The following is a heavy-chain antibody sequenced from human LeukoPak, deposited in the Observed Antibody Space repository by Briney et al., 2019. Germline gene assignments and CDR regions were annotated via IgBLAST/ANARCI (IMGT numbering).Heavy chain of an antibody. V-gene: IGHV4-4*02. Sequence: SETLSLTCAVSGGSISSSNWWSWVRQPPGKGLEWIGEIYHSGSTNYNPSLKSRVTISVDKSKNQFSLKLSSVTAADTAVYYCATPPRSSYYYYGMDVWGQGTTVTVSS. J-gene: IGHJ6*02. CDR2: IYHSGST. CDR1: GGSISSSNW. CDR3: ATPPRSSYYYYGMDV.